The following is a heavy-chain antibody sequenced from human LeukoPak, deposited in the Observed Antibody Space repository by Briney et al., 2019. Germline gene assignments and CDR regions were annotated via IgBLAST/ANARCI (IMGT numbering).Heavy chain of an antibody. V-gene: IGHV1-46*01. CDR1: GYTFTSYY. CDR3: ARGSRTVAGTSYDAFDI. Sequence: ASVKVSCKASGYTFTSYYMHWVRQAPGQGLEWMGIINPSGGSTSYAQKFQGRVTMTRDMSTSTVYMELSSLRSEGTAVYYCARGSRTVAGTSYDAFDIWGQGTMVTVSS. D-gene: IGHD6-19*01. CDR2: INPSGGST. J-gene: IGHJ3*02.